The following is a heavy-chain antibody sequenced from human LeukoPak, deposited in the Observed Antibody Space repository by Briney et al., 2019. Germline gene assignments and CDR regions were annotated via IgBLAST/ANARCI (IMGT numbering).Heavy chain of an antibody. CDR1: GGSISSGSYY. V-gene: IGHV4-61*02. CDR2: IYTSGST. CDR3: AIRAGEYSIDY. D-gene: IGHD2/OR15-2a*01. J-gene: IGHJ4*02. Sequence: SETLSLTCTVSGGSISSGSYYWSWIRQPAGKGLEWIGRIYTSGSTNYNPSLKSRVSISIDTSKNQFSLKLSSVTAADTAVYYCAIRAGEYSIDYWGQGTLVTVSS.